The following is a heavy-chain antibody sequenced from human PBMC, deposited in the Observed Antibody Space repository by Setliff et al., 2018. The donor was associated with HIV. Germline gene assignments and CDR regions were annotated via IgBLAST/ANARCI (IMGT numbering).Heavy chain of an antibody. J-gene: IGHJ4*02. CDR1: GFTFSSSG. D-gene: IGHD3-10*01. CDR3: ARESLRVGATDY. Sequence: GASVKVSCKASGFTFSSSGISWVRQAPGQGLEWMGRINIYGGAPRYAQIFQGRVTMTRDTSINTAYMHLSGLTFDDTATYFCARESLRVGATDYWGQGTQVTVSS. CDR2: INIYGGAP. V-gene: IGHV1-2*06.